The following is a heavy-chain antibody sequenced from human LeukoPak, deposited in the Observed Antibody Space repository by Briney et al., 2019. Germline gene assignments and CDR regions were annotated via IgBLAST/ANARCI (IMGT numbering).Heavy chain of an antibody. CDR2: IRYDGSNK. CDR3: AKKPGIAAAGNWFDP. CDR1: GFTFSSYG. D-gene: IGHD6-13*01. Sequence: GGSLRLSCAASGFTFSSYGMHWVRQAPGKGLEWVAFIRYDGSNKYYADSVKGRFTISRDNSKNTLYLQMNSLRAEDTAVYYCAKKPGIAAAGNWFDPWGQGTLVTVSS. V-gene: IGHV3-30*02. J-gene: IGHJ5*02.